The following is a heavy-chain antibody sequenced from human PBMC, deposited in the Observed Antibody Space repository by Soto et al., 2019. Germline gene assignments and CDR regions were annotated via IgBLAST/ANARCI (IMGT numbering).Heavy chain of an antibody. CDR3: ARLFFRMITFGGVIVYFDY. D-gene: IGHD3-16*02. Sequence: SETLSLTCTVSGGSISSSSYYWGWIRKPPGKGREWIGSIYYSGSTYSNPSLKSRVTISVDTSKNQFSLKLSSVTAADTAVYYCARLFFRMITFGGVIVYFDYWGQGTLVTVSA. J-gene: IGHJ4*02. CDR1: GGSISSSSYY. CDR2: IYYSGST. V-gene: IGHV4-39*01.